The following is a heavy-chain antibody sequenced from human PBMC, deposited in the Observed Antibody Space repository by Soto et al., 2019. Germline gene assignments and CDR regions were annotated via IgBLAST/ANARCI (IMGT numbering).Heavy chain of an antibody. CDR2: ISSSGSTI. CDR1: GFTFSSYE. J-gene: IGHJ4*02. Sequence: EVQLVESGGGLVQPGGSLRLSCAASGFTFSSYEMYWVRQAPGKGLEWVSYISSSGSTIYYADSVKGRFTISRDNAKNSLYLQMNSLRAEDTAVYYCALRGGMTTVTPSDYWGQGTLVTVSS. D-gene: IGHD4-17*01. V-gene: IGHV3-48*03. CDR3: ALRGGMTTVTPSDY.